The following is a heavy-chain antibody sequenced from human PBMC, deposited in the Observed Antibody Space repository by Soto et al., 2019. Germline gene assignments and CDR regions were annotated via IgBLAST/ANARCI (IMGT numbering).Heavy chain of an antibody. J-gene: IGHJ6*02. Sequence: ASVKVSFKASGYTFTSYGISWVRQAPGQGLGWMGWISAYNGNTNYAQKLQGRVTMTTDTSTSTAYMELRSLRSDDTAVYYCARVEYSSSWYSPYYYYGMDVWGQGTTVTVSS. D-gene: IGHD6-13*01. CDR1: GYTFTSYG. CDR2: ISAYNGNT. V-gene: IGHV1-18*01. CDR3: ARVEYSSSWYSPYYYYGMDV.